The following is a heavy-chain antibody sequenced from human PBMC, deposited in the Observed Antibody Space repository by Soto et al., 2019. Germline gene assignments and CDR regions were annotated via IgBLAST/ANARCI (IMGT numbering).Heavy chain of an antibody. CDR1: GYSFTSYW. Sequence: SGESLKISCKGSGYSFTSYWIGWVRQMPGKGLEWMGIIYPGDSDTRYSPSFQGQVTISADKSISTAYLQWSSLKASDTAMYYCARHITMVRGGADYYGMDVWGQGTTVTVSS. J-gene: IGHJ6*02. D-gene: IGHD3-10*01. CDR3: ARHITMVRGGADYYGMDV. CDR2: IYPGDSDT. V-gene: IGHV5-51*01.